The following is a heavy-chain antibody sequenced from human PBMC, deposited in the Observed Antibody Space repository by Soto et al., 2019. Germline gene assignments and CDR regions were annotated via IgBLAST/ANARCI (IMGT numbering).Heavy chain of an antibody. J-gene: IGHJ6*03. V-gene: IGHV4-59*12. CDR2: IYYSGST. CDR1: GGSISSYY. CDR3: ASMRLDYYYYYMDV. Sequence: PSETLSLTCTVSGGSISSYYWSWIRQPPGKGLEWIGYIYYSGSTNYNPSLKSRVTISVDTSKNQFSLKLSSVTAADTAVYYCASMRLDYYYYYMDVWGKGTTVTVSS.